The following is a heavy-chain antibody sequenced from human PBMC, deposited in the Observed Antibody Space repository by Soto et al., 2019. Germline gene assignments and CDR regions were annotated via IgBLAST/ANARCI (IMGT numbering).Heavy chain of an antibody. CDR2: ISSSGSGI. J-gene: IGHJ4*02. Sequence: EVQLVESGGGLVQPGGSLRLSCAASGFSFSSYNMNWVRQAPGKGLEWVSYISSSGSGIRYADSVKGRFTISRDSARNSLYLQMNSLRDEDTSLYYCAREYYYDSSAVDYWGQGTLVTVSS. V-gene: IGHV3-48*02. CDR1: GFSFSSYN. D-gene: IGHD3-22*01. CDR3: AREYYYDSSAVDY.